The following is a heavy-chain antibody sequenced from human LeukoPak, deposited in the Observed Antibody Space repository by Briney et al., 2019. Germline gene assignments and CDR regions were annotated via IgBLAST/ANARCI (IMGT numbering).Heavy chain of an antibody. CDR2: ISYDSSNK. J-gene: IGHJ3*02. CDR3: ARAYCTTTACHAFDI. D-gene: IGHD2-8*01. CDR1: GFTFTSYA. V-gene: IGHV3-30*04. Sequence: GRSLRLSCAASGFTFTSYAMHWVRQAPGKGLEWLSVISYDSSNKYYADSVRGRFTISRDNSKNMLCLQMNSLRAEDTAVYTCARAYCTTTACHAFDIWGQGTVVAVSS.